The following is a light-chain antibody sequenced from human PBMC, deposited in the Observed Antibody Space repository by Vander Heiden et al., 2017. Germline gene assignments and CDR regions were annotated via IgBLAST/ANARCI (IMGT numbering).Light chain of an antibody. J-gene: IGLJ2*01. V-gene: IGLV1-44*01. Sequence: QSVLTQPPSASGTPGQRVTISCSGSSSNIGSNTVNWYHQLPATAPILLIYSDNQRPSGVPDRFSGSKSGTSASLAISGLQSEDEADYYCAAWDVSLNGVVFGGGTRLTVL. CDR3: AAWDVSLNGVV. CDR2: SDN. CDR1: SSNIGSNT.